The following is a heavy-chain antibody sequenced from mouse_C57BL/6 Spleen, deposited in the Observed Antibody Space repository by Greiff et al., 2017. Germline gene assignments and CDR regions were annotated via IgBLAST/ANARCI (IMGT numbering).Heavy chain of an antibody. J-gene: IGHJ3*01. Sequence: VQLQQSGPELVKPGASVKISCKASGYTFTDYYMNWVKQSHGKSLEWIGDINPNNGGTSYNQKFKGKATLNVDKSSSTAYMELSSLTSEDSAVYYSARGNEDDYGSNPPFFAYWGQGTLVTVSA. V-gene: IGHV1-26*01. D-gene: IGHD1-1*01. CDR1: GYTFTDYY. CDR3: ARGNEDDYGSNPPFFAY. CDR2: INPNNGGT.